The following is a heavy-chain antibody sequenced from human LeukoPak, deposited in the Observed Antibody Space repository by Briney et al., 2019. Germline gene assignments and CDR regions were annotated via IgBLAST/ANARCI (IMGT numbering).Heavy chain of an antibody. Sequence: SVKVSCKASGGTFISYDISWVRQAPGQGLEWMGGIIPIFGTASYAQKFQGRVTMTRDTSTSTVYMELSSLRSEDTAVYYCARDLQSVVVVAATPIFDYWGQGTLVTVSS. J-gene: IGHJ4*02. CDR2: IIPIFGTA. V-gene: IGHV1-69*05. CDR3: ARDLQSVVVVAATPIFDY. CDR1: GGTFISYD. D-gene: IGHD2-15*01.